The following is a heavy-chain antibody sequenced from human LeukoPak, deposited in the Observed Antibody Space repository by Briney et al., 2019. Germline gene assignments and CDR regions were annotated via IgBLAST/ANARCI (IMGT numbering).Heavy chain of an antibody. J-gene: IGHJ6*03. CDR2: IWYDGSNK. CDR1: GFIFSSYG. D-gene: IGHD5-18*01. V-gene: IGHV3-33*06. CDR3: AKIGVQLWLLDYYYYMDV. Sequence: PGGSLRLSCAASGFIFSSYGMHWVRQAPGKGLEWVAVIWYDGSNKYYADSVKGRFTISRDNSKNTLYLQMNSLRAEDTAVYYCAKIGVQLWLLDYYYYMDVWGKGTTVTVSS.